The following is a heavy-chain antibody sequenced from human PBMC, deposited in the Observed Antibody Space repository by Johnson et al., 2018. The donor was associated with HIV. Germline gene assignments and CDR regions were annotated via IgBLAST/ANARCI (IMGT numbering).Heavy chain of an antibody. CDR3: ARGPGGFGAFDI. CDR2: LSSGGST. J-gene: IGHJ3*02. V-gene: IGHV3-66*02. D-gene: IGHD2-8*02. CDR1: GFTFSSYA. Sequence: VQLVESGGGLVQPGGSLRLSCAASGFTFSSYAMRWVRQAPGKGLEWVSVLSSGGSTYYADSVKGRFTISRDKSKNTLYLQMNSLRAEDTAVYYCARGPGGFGAFDIWGQGTMVTVSS.